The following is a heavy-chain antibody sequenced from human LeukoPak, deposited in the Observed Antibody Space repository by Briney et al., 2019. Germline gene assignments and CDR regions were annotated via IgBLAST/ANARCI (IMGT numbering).Heavy chain of an antibody. CDR1: GFTFSSYR. CDR3: ARDVRLSIAAAGTDYYYYYMDV. Sequence: GGSLRHSCAASGFTFSSYRMNWVRQAPGKGLEWVSSISSSSNYIYYADSLKGRFTISRDNAKNSLYLQMNSLRAEDTAVYYCARDVRLSIAAAGTDYYYYYMDVWGKGTTVTVSS. J-gene: IGHJ6*03. CDR2: ISSSSNYI. D-gene: IGHD6-13*01. V-gene: IGHV3-21*01.